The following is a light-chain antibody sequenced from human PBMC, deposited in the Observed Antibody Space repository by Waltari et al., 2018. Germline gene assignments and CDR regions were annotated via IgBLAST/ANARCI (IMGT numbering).Light chain of an antibody. J-gene: IGLJ3*02. V-gene: IGLV2-23*02. Sequence: QSALTKPASVSGSPGQSITISCTGTNSDVGSYDRVSWYQQHPGKDPKVMISEVSKRSSGVFTRVSGSKSGNTASLTISGLQAQDEADYYCCSYAGSSTFDLVFGGGTKLTVL. CDR2: EVS. CDR3: CSYAGSSTFDLV. CDR1: NSDVGSYDR.